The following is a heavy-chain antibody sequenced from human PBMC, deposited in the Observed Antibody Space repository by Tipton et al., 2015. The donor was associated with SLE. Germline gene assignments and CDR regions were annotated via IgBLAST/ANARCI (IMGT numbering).Heavy chain of an antibody. V-gene: IGHV3-49*04. CDR3: TGYSSSYYYYYGMDV. J-gene: IGHJ6*02. Sequence: SLRLSCTASGFTFGDYAMSWVRQAPGKGLEWVGFIRSKAYGGTTEYAASVKGRFTISRDDSKSIAYLQMNSLKTEDTAVYYCTGYSSSYYYYYGMDVWGQGP. CDR1: GFTFGDYA. D-gene: IGHD6-6*01. CDR2: IRSKAYGGTT.